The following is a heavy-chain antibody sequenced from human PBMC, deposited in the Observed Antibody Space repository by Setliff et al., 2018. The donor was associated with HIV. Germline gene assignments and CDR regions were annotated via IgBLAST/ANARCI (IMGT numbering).Heavy chain of an antibody. CDR3: ATLSGPVDH. J-gene: IGHJ4*02. Sequence: PSETLSLTCTLYGASFSGYFWSWIRQPPGKGLEWIGEINHAGSTNFNPSLKGRVTISVDMSKRQFSLHLTSVTAADTAVYYCATLSGPVDHWGQGTRVTVSS. D-gene: IGHD3-3*01. V-gene: IGHV4-34*01. CDR1: GASFSGYF. CDR2: INHAGST.